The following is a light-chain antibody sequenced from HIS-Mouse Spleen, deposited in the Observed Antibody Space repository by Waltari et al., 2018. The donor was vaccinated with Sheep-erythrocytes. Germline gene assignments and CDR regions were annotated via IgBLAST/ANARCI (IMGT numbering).Light chain of an antibody. J-gene: IGKJ2*01. CDR3: QQSYSTPYT. Sequence: EIVLTQSPATLSLSPGERATLPCRASQSVSSYLAWYQQKPGQAPRLLIYDASNRATGIPARFSGSGSGTDFTLTISSLEPEDFATYYCQQSYSTPYTFGQGTKLEIK. CDR2: DAS. CDR1: QSVSSY. V-gene: IGKV3-11*01.